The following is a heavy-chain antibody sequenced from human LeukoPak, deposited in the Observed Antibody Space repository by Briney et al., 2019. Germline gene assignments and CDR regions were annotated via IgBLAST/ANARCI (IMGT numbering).Heavy chain of an antibody. J-gene: IGHJ3*02. V-gene: IGHV3-48*03. CDR1: GFTFSSYE. CDR3: ARDYYDILTGYRLRAFDI. D-gene: IGHD3-9*01. Sequence: GGSLRLSCAASGFTFSSYEMNWVRQAPGKGLEWVSYISSSGSTIYYADSVKGRFTISRDNAKNSLYLQMNSLRAEDTAVYYCARDYYDILTGYRLRAFDIWGQGTMVTVSS. CDR2: ISSSGSTI.